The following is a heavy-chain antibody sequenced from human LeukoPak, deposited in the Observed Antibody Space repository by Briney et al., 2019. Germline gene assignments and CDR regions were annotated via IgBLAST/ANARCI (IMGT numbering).Heavy chain of an antibody. V-gene: IGHV3-74*01. CDR2: INSDGSAT. CDR3: ARGANRAYCSGDTCFDAFDI. Sequence: PGGSLRLFCAASRFTFSSYWMHWVRQAPGKGLVWVSRINSDGSATRYADSVKGRFTISRDNAKNTLYLQMNSLRAEDTAVYYCARGANRAYCSGDTCFDAFDIWGQGTMVTVSS. D-gene: IGHD2-15*01. CDR1: RFTFSSYW. J-gene: IGHJ3*02.